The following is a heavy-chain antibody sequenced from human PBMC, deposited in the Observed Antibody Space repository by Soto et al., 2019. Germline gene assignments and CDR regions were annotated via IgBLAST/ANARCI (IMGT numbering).Heavy chain of an antibody. J-gene: IGHJ4*02. CDR2: IYHSGST. Sequence: QLQLQESGSGLVKPSQTLSLTCAVSGGSISSGGYSWSWIRQPPGKGLEWIGYIYHSGSTYYNPSRKSRVTIAVDRSKHQFSLKLSSVTAADTAVYYCAAGGGLPRYYWGQGTLVTVSS. CDR1: GGSISSGGYS. D-gene: IGHD5-12*01. CDR3: AAGGGLPRYY. V-gene: IGHV4-30-2*01.